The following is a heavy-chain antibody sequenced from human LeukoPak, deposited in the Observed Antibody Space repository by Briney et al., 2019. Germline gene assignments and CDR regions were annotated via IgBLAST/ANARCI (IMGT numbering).Heavy chain of an antibody. D-gene: IGHD3-3*01. CDR3: ARDRKGKYDFWSGYYYFDY. Sequence: GGSLRLSCAASGFTFSSYAMHWVRPAPGKGLEWVAVISYDGSNKYYAGSVKGRFTISRDNSKNTLYLQMNSLRAEDTAVYYCARDRKGKYDFWSGYYYFDYWGQGTLVTVSS. V-gene: IGHV3-30*04. CDR1: GFTFSSYA. J-gene: IGHJ4*02. CDR2: ISYDGSNK.